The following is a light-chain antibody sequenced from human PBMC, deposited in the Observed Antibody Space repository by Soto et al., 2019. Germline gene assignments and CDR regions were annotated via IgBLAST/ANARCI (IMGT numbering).Light chain of an antibody. J-gene: IGLJ2*01. CDR1: TGAVTSGYY. V-gene: IGLV7-43*01. Sequence: QAVVTQEPSLTVSPGGTVTLTCATSTGAVTSGYYPNWFQQKPGQAPRALIYSTNNKYSWTPARFSGSLLGGKAALTLSGLQPEDEADYYCLLYYGGQLGVFGGGTKVTVL. CDR2: STN. CDR3: LLYYGGQLGV.